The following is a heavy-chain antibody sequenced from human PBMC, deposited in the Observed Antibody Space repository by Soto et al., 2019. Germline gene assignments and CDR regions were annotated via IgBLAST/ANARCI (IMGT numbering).Heavy chain of an antibody. CDR3: ARVERGTATTVVDAFDI. V-gene: IGHV4-34*01. D-gene: IGHD1-1*01. CDR1: GGFVTSGSYY. J-gene: IGHJ3*02. CDR2: MSHSGGT. Sequence: VQLQQWGAGLLKPSETLSLTCAVYGGFVTSGSYYWSWIRQPPGKGLELIGEMSHSGGTHFNPSLKSRVTISVDTSKNHFPQKMSSLTAADTALYYCARVERGTATTVVDAFDIWGPGTMVTVSS.